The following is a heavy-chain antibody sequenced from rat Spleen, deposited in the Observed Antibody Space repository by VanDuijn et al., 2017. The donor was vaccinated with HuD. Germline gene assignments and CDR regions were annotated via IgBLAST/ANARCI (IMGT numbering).Heavy chain of an antibody. D-gene: IGHD1-12*02. CDR3: TRDYYDGSYYYVMDA. J-gene: IGHJ4*01. V-gene: IGHV5-20*01. CDR2: ITNTGGSI. Sequence: EVQLVESDGGLVQPGRSLKLSCAASGFTFSDYYMAWVRQAPTKGLEWVASITNTGGSIYYPDSVKGRFTISRDNAQNTLYLQMNSLRSEDTATYYCTRDYYDGSYYYVMDAWGQGASVTVSS. CDR1: GFTFSDYY.